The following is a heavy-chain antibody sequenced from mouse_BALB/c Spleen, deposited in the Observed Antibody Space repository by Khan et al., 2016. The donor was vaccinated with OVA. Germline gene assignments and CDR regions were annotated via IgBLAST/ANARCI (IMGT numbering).Heavy chain of an antibody. D-gene: IGHD2-14*01. V-gene: IGHV9-4*02. CDR1: GYTFTTAG. J-gene: IGHJ4*01. CDR3: ARGGAAYYRNDGGAMDY. Sequence: QIQLVQSGPELKKPGETVRISCKASGYTFTTAGMQLVQKMPGKGLKWIGWINTHSGVPKYAEDFKGRFAFSLETSASTVYLQITNLKNEDTATYFCARGGAAYYRNDGGAMDYWGQGTSVTVSS. CDR2: INTHSGVP.